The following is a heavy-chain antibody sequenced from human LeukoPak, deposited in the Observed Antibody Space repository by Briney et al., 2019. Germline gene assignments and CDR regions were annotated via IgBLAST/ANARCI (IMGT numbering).Heavy chain of an antibody. D-gene: IGHD2-21*01. CDR2: ISTSGGTI. V-gene: IGHV3-48*01. CDR1: GVTFSSSS. J-gene: IGHJ4*02. CDR3: ARHIPFDC. Sequence: PGGSLRLSCAASGVTFSSSSMNWVRQAPEKGLEWVSYISTSGGTIYYADSVKGRFTISRDNAKNSLYLQMDSLRAEDTAVYYCARHIPFDCWGQGTLVTVSS.